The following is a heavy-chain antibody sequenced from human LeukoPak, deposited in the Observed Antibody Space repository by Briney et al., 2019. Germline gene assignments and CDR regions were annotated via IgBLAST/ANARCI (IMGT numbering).Heavy chain of an antibody. CDR1: GYTFTGYY. J-gene: IGHJ4*02. V-gene: IGHV1-2*02. CDR3: ARSQGVVAARSPFDY. CDR2: INPNSGGT. Sequence: ASVKVSCKASGYTFTGYYMHWVRRAPGQGLEWMGWINPNSGGTNYAQKFQGRVTMTRDTSISTAYMELSRLRSDDTAVYYCARSQGVVAARSPFDYWGQGTLVTVSS. D-gene: IGHD2-15*01.